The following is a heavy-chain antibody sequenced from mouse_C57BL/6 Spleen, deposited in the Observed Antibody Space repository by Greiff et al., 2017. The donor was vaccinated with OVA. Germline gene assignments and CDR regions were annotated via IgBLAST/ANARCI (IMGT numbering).Heavy chain of an antibody. D-gene: IGHD2-1*01. J-gene: IGHJ4*01. Sequence: EVKLVESGGGLVKPGGSLKLSCAASGFTFSSYTMSWVRQTPEKRLEWVATISGGGGNTYYPDSVKGRFTISRDNAKNTLYLQMSSLRSEDTALYYCAREGYGNYGGAMDYWGQGTSVTVSS. CDR3: AREGYGNYGGAMDY. CDR1: GFTFSSYT. V-gene: IGHV5-9*01. CDR2: ISGGGGNT.